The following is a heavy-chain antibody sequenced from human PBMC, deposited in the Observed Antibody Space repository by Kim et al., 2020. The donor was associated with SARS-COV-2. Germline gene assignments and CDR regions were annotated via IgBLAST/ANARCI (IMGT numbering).Heavy chain of an antibody. CDR1: GYTFTGYY. CDR2: INPNSGGT. Sequence: ASVKVSCKASGYTFTGYYMHWVRQAPGQGLEWMGRINPNSGGTNYAQKFQGRVTMTRDTSISTAYMELSRLRSDDTAVYYCARVYGSGSYYNAYYYGMDVWGQGTTVTVSS. D-gene: IGHD3-10*01. CDR3: ARVYGSGSYYNAYYYGMDV. V-gene: IGHV1-2*06. J-gene: IGHJ6*02.